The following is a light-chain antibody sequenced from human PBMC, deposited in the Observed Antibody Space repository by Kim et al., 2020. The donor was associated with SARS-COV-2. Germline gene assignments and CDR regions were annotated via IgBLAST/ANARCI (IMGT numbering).Light chain of an antibody. CDR1: SSNIGSNY. V-gene: IGLV1-47*01. CDR3: AAWDDSLSGRV. Sequence: GQRFTSSCSGSSSNIGSNYVYWYQQLPGTAPKLLISKNKQRPSGVPDRFSGSKSGTSASLAISGFRSEDEADYYCAAWDDSLSGRVFGGGTQLTVL. J-gene: IGLJ2*01. CDR2: KNK.